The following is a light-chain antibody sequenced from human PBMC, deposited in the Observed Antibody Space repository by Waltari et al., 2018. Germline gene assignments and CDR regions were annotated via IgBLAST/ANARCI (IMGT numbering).Light chain of an antibody. CDR3: CSSALGSTLPYV. J-gene: IGLJ1*01. Sequence: QQHQGETPNIMIYGGSKRPSGVSNRIFCSQSDSTAALTISALQAEDEADYSCCSSALGSTLPYVFGSGTKVTVL. CDR2: GGS. V-gene: IGLV2-23*03.